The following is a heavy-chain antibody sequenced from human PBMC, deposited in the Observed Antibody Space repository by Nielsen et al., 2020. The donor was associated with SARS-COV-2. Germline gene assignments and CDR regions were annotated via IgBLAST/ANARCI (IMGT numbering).Heavy chain of an antibody. D-gene: IGHD5-12*01. Sequence: GESLKISCSASGLTFNRHAMTWVRQTPGKRLEWVSSIPGSGAGTYYADSVKGRFTISRDNSKNTLYLQMSGLRSDDTAVYYCVKPSGFNVGSLPTANRDFVWGQGTMVTVSS. V-gene: IGHV3-23*01. J-gene: IGHJ3*01. CDR2: IPGSGAGT. CDR3: VKPSGFNVGSLPTANRDFV. CDR1: GLTFNRHA.